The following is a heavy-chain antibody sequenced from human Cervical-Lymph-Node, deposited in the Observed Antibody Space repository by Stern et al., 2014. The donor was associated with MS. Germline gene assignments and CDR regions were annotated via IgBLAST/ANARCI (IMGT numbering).Heavy chain of an antibody. J-gene: IGHJ4*02. D-gene: IGHD2/OR15-2a*01. Sequence: QLVQSGAKMKKPGASVKVSCKASGYAFTGFFIHWVRQVPGQGLEWMGRLNPNSDDPTYAQNFQDRVTLTRDTSISTAYLELSRLTSADTAVYYCAREATRIIVGIDYWGQGTQVTFSS. CDR2: LNPNSDDP. CDR1: GYAFTGFF. V-gene: IGHV1-2*06. CDR3: AREATRIIVGIDY.